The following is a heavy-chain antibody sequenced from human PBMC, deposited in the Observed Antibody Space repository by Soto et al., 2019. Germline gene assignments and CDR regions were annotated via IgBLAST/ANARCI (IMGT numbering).Heavy chain of an antibody. CDR1: GYTFTSTW. Sequence: ASVKVSCKASGYTFTSTWMHWVRQAPGQGLEWMGIINPYGGAATYAEKFQGRVTMTRDTSTATDYMELSSLRSEDTAMYYCARDRSHSSASWWLDYWGQGTQLTVSS. CDR3: ARDRSHSSASWWLDY. V-gene: IGHV1-46*01. J-gene: IGHJ4*02. D-gene: IGHD3-22*01. CDR2: INPYGGAA.